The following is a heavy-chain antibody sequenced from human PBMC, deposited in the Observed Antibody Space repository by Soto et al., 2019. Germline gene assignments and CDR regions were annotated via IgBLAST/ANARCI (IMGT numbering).Heavy chain of an antibody. CDR3: ARLLLIRKDPHPLIGDAFDI. J-gene: IGHJ3*02. CDR1: GGSISSSSYY. CDR2: IYYSGST. V-gene: IGHV4-39*01. D-gene: IGHD1-26*01. Sequence: SETLSLTCTVSGGSISSSSYYWGWIRQPPGKGLEWIGSIYYSGSTYYNPSLKSRVTISVDTSKNQFSLKLSSVTAADTAVYYCARLLLIRKDPHPLIGDAFDIWGQGTMVTVSS.